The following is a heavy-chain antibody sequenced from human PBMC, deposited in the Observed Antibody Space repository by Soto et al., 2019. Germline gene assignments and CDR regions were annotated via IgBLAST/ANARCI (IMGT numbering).Heavy chain of an antibody. J-gene: IGHJ3*02. V-gene: IGHV3-7*05. CDR3: ARDVSPGSSGYYLEAFDI. CDR1: GFTFGNYW. D-gene: IGHD6-25*01. CDR2: IKGDGSAK. Sequence: EVQLVESGGGLVQPGGSLRLSCAASGFTFGNYWMTWVRQAPGKGLEWVDNIKGDGSAKSYLDSVRGRFTVSRDNAENSLFLQMTILRAEDTALYYCARDVSPGSSGYYLEAFDIWGQGTMVTVS.